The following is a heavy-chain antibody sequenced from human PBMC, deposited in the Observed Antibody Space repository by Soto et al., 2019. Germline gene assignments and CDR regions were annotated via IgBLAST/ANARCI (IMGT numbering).Heavy chain of an antibody. D-gene: IGHD2-15*01. Sequence: QVQLVQSGAEVKKPGASVKVSCKVSGYTLTELSMHWVRQAPGKGLEWMGGFDPEDGETIYAQKFQGRVTMTEDTSTDTAYMELSSLRSEDTAVHYCATVPTIRYCSGGSCYSGGFDYWGQGTLVTVSS. CDR2: FDPEDGET. V-gene: IGHV1-24*01. CDR1: GYTLTELS. CDR3: ATVPTIRYCSGGSCYSGGFDY. J-gene: IGHJ4*02.